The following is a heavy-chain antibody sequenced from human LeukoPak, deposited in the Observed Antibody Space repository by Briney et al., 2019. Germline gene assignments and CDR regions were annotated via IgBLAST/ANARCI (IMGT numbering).Heavy chain of an antibody. V-gene: IGHV4-39*01. CDR3: ARLYYGSGSYLYGGDY. D-gene: IGHD3-10*01. CDR2: IYYSGST. J-gene: IGHJ4*02. CDR1: GGSISSSSYY. Sequence: PSETLSLTCTVSGGSISSSSYYWGWIRQPPGKGLEWIGSIYYSGSTYYNPPLKSRVTISVDTSKNQFSLKLSSVTAADTAVYYCARLYYGSGSYLYGGDYWGQGTLVTVSS.